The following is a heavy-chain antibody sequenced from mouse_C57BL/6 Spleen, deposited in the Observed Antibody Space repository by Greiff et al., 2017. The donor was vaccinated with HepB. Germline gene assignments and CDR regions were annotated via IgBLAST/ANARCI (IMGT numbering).Heavy chain of an antibody. Sequence: EVQLVESEGGLVQPGSSMKLSCTASGFTFSDYYMAWVRQVPEKGLEWVANINYDGSSTYYLDSLKSRFIISRDNAKNILYLQMSSLKSEDTATYYCARLTGTRVGYYAMDYWGQGTSVTVSS. D-gene: IGHD4-1*01. V-gene: IGHV5-16*01. CDR3: ARLTGTRVGYYAMDY. CDR2: INYDGSST. J-gene: IGHJ4*01. CDR1: GFTFSDYY.